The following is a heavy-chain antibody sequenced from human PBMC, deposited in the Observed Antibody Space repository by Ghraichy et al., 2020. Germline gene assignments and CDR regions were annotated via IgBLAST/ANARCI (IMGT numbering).Heavy chain of an antibody. V-gene: IGHV3-64D*06. CDR3: VKDREGMTTVTRFDY. Sequence: GGSLRLSCSASGFIFSSYAMHWVRQAPGKGLEYVSTISSNGGGTSYADSVKGRFTISRDNSKNTVYLQMSSLRNEDTAVYYCVKDREGMTTVTRFDYWGQGTLVTVSS. CDR1: GFIFSSYA. CDR2: ISSNGGGT. D-gene: IGHD4-17*01. J-gene: IGHJ4*02.